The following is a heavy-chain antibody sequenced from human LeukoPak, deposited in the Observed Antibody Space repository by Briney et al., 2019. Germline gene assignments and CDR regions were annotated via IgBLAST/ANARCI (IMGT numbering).Heavy chain of an antibody. CDR1: GFTFSSYA. D-gene: IGHD2-2*01. CDR2: IMISGDDT. Sequence: GGSLRLSCAASGFTFSSYAMSWVRQTPRKGLEWVSTIMISGDDTYYADPVKGRFTMSRDKSKNTLYLQMSYLRAEDTAVYYCVRAAPRDCSSTSCSLFDNWGQGILVTVSS. J-gene: IGHJ4*02. V-gene: IGHV3-23*01. CDR3: VRAAPRDCSSTSCSLFDN.